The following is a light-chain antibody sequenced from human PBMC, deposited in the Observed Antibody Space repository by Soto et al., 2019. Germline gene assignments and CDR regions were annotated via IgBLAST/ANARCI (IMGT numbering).Light chain of an antibody. CDR2: GAS. J-gene: IGKJ1*01. CDR3: QQYNNWPPTWT. Sequence: EIVMTQSPATLSVSPGESATLSCRASQSVSNNLAWYQQKPGQAPRLLIYGASTRATGFPARFSGSGSGTELTLTISSLQSEDVAVYYCQQYNNWPPTWTFGQGTKVEIK. V-gene: IGKV3-15*01. CDR1: QSVSNN.